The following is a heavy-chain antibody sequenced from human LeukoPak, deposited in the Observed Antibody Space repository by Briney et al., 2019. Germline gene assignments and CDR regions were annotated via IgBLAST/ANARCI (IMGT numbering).Heavy chain of an antibody. CDR3: AKEYTPSSPLGELVS. V-gene: IGHV3-30*02. CDR1: GFIFSSYA. CDR2: IRHDETNE. Sequence: GGSLRLSCAASGFIFSSYAMHWVRQAPGKGLEWVALIRHDETNEFYADGVQGRFTISRDTSKKIVYLQMNNLRAEDTALYYCAKEYTPSSPLGELVSWGQGTLVTVSS. J-gene: IGHJ4*02. D-gene: IGHD6-6*01.